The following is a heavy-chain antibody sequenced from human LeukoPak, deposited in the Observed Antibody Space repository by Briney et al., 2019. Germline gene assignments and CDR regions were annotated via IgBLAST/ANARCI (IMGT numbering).Heavy chain of an antibody. J-gene: IGHJ2*01. CDR2: INPNSGGT. Sequence: ASVKVSCKASGYTFTGYYMHWVRQAPGQGLEWMGRINPNSGGTNYAQKFQGRVTMTRDTSINTAYMELSRLRSDDTAVYYCARVSGGSYYFLDWYFDLWGRGTLVTVSS. D-gene: IGHD1-26*01. V-gene: IGHV1-2*06. CDR1: GYTFTGYY. CDR3: ARVSGGSYYFLDWYFDL.